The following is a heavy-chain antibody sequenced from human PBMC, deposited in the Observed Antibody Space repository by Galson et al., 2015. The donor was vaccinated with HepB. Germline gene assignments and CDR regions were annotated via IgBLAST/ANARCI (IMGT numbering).Heavy chain of an antibody. D-gene: IGHD3-3*01. V-gene: IGHV3-7*03. CDR2: INQHGNEK. Sequence: SLRLSCAASGFAFKSFHMSWVRQAPGKGLEWVANINQHGNEKYYVDSVKGRFTISRDNAQNSLFLQMDSLRVEDTAVYYCATGDYYFSGATSYDWWGQGTLVTVAT. J-gene: IGHJ4*02. CDR1: GFAFKSFH. CDR3: ATGDYYFSGATSYDW.